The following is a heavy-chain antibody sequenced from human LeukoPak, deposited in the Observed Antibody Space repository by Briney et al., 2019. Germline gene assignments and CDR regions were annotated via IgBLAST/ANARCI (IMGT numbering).Heavy chain of an antibody. CDR1: GGSISSGGYY. CDR3: ARDLPGLGNFDY. Sequence: SETLSLTCTVSGGSISSGGYYWSWIRQHPGKGLEWIGYIYYSGSTYYNPSLKSRVTISVDTSKNQFSLKLSSVTAADTAVYYCARDLPGLGNFDYGGQGTLVPVSS. J-gene: IGHJ4*02. CDR2: IYYSGST. D-gene: IGHD7-27*01. V-gene: IGHV4-31*03.